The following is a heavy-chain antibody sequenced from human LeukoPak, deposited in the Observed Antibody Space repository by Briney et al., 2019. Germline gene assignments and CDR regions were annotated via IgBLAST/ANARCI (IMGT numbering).Heavy chain of an antibody. CDR3: ATWGSTEGGLDY. Sequence: GGSLRLSCAASGFTFSSYAMSWVRQAPGKGLEWVSAISGSGGSTYYADSVKGRFTISRDNSKNTLYLQMDSLRAEDTAVYYCATWGSTEGGLDYWGQGTLVTVSS. V-gene: IGHV3-23*01. CDR1: GFTFSSYA. D-gene: IGHD4-17*01. J-gene: IGHJ4*02. CDR2: ISGSGGST.